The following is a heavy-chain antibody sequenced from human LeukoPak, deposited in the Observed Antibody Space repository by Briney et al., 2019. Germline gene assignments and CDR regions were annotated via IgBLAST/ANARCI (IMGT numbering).Heavy chain of an antibody. CDR1: GFTFSTYS. D-gene: IGHD3-9*01. CDR2: ISSSSSTI. J-gene: IGHJ5*02. Sequence: GGSLRLSCAASGFTFSTYSMNWVRQAPGKGLEWVSYISSSSSTIYYVDSVKGRFTISRDDAKNSLYLQMNSLRAEDTAIYYCAKVPRQHDNWLDPWGQGTLVTVSS. CDR3: AKVPRQHDNWLDP. V-gene: IGHV3-48*01.